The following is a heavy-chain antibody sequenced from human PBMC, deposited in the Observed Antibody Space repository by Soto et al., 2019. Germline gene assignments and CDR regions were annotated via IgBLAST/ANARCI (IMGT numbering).Heavy chain of an antibody. D-gene: IGHD6-19*01. CDR3: ARDINTSGLGTGWFDP. J-gene: IGHJ5*02. CDR2: ISGYNGNT. CDR1: GYTFTSYG. V-gene: IGHV1-18*04. Sequence: QVQLVQSGAEVKKPGASVKVSCKASGYTFTSYGISWVRQAPGEELEWMGWISGYNGNTNSAQKLRGRVTMTTDTSTSTAYMELRSLRSDDTAVYYCARDINTSGLGTGWFDPWGQGTLVTVSS.